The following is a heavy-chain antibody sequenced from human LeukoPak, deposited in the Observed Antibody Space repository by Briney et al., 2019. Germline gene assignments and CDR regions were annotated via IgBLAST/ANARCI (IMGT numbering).Heavy chain of an antibody. CDR3: AKGGATVIDY. V-gene: IGHV3-74*01. CDR2: INSDGSST. J-gene: IGHJ4*02. CDR1: GFTFSNDW. Sequence: GGSLRLSCAASGFTFSNDWMHWVRQAPGKGLVWVSRINSDGSSTTSADSVKGRFTISRDNAKNTLYLQMNSLGAEDTAVYYCAKGGATVIDYWGQGTLVTVSS. D-gene: IGHD4-17*01.